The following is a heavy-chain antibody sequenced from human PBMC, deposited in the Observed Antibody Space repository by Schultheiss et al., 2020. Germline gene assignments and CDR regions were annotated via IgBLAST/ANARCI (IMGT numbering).Heavy chain of an antibody. D-gene: IGHD4-17*01. Sequence: GESLKISCEASGYTFTGNYMHWVRQAPGQGLEWMGWINPNSGGTNYAQKFQGRVTMTRDTSISTAYMELTSLTSDDTAVYYCARDSGSTLTTFGPPGHPWGQGALVTGSS. J-gene: IGHJ5*02. CDR3: ARDSGSTLTTFGPPGHP. CDR2: INPNSGGT. V-gene: IGHV1-2*02. CDR1: GYTFTGNY.